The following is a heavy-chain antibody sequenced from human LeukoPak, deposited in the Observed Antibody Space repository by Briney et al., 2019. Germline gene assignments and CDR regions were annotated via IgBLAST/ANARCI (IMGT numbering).Heavy chain of an antibody. CDR1: VYTFTSYG. Sequence: ASVKDSCKASVYTFTSYGISWVRQAPGQGLEWMGWISAYNGNTNYAQRLQGRVTMTTDTSTSTAYMELRSLRSDDTAVYYCARVYYYDSSGYLPLVDYWGQGTLVTVSS. D-gene: IGHD3-22*01. V-gene: IGHV1-18*01. J-gene: IGHJ4*02. CDR2: ISAYNGNT. CDR3: ARVYYYDSSGYLPLVDY.